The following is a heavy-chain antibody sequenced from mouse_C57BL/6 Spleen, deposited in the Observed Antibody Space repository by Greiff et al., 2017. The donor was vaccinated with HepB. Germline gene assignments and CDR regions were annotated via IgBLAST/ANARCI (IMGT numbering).Heavy chain of an antibody. Sequence: VQLQQSGPELVKPGASVKISCKASGYSFTGYYMNWVKQSPEKSLEWIGEINPSTGGTTYNQKFKAKATLTVDKSSSTAYMQLKSLTSEDSAVYYCARSSYYDYEGFDYWGQGTTLTVSS. CDR1: GYSFTGYY. CDR2: INPSTGGT. D-gene: IGHD2-4*01. J-gene: IGHJ2*01. CDR3: ARSSYYDYEGFDY. V-gene: IGHV1-42*01.